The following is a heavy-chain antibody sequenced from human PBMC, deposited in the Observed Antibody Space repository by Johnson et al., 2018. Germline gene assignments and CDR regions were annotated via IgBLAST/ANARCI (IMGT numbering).Heavy chain of an antibody. J-gene: IGHJ6*02. CDR2: ISWNSGSI. CDR1: GFTFDDYA. V-gene: IGHV3-9*01. CDR3: AREFLVGILTGPADYYYYGMDV. Sequence: EVQLVEPGGGVVQPGMSXRLSCAASGFTFDDYAMHWVRPAPGQGLEWVSGISWNSGSIGYADSVTGRFTFSRDNSKNTLYLQMNSRRAEDTAVYYCAREFLVGILTGPADYYYYGMDVWGQGTTVTVSS. D-gene: IGHD3-9*01.